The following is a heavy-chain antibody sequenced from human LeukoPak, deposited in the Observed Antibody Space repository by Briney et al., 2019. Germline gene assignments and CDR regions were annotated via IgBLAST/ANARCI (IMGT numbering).Heavy chain of an antibody. J-gene: IGHJ4*02. V-gene: IGHV4-39*01. CDR1: GGSISNSSYY. CDR2: MCYSGST. D-gene: IGHD5-24*01. CDR3: ARHGRMGTINPSY. Sequence: SETLSLTCTVSGGSISNSSYYWGWIRQPPGKGLEWIGSMCYSGSTYYNPSLKSRATISVDTSKNQFSLKLSSETAADTAVYCCARHGRMGTINPSYWGQGTLVTVSS.